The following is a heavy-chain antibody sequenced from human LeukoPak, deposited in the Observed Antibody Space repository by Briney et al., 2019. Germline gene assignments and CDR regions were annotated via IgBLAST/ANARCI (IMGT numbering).Heavy chain of an antibody. D-gene: IGHD2-15*01. CDR2: INSDGSST. J-gene: IGHJ5*02. CDR1: GFTFSSYW. CDR3: ASDGQDIVVVVAATPCRWFDP. Sequence: GGSLRLSCAASGFTFSSYWMHWVRHAPGKGRVWVSRINSDGSSTSYADSVKGRFTISRDNAKNTLYLQMNSLRAEDTAVYYCASDGQDIVVVVAATPCRWFDPWGQGTLVTVSS. V-gene: IGHV3-74*01.